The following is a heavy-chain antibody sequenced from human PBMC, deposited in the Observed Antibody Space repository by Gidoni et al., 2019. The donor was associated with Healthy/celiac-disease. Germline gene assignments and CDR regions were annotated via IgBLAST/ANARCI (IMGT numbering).Heavy chain of an antibody. CDR3: AHGPLDGRRYSYGWGPGDDRVPFDY. V-gene: IGHV2-5*01. Sequence: QITLKESGPTLVKPTQTLTLTCTFSGFALSTSGVGVGWIRQPPGKALEWLALIYWNDDKRYSPSLKGRLTITKDTSKNQVVLTMTNMDPVDTATYSCAHGPLDGRRYSYGWGPGDDRVPFDYWGQGTLVTVSS. CDR1: GFALSTSGVG. CDR2: IYWNDDK. D-gene: IGHD5-18*01. J-gene: IGHJ4*02.